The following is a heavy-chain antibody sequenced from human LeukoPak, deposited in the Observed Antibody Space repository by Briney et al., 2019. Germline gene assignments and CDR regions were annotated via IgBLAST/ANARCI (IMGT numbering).Heavy chain of an antibody. Sequence: GASVKVSCKASGGTFSSYAISWVRQAPGQGLEWMGGIIPIFGTANYAQKFQGRVTITADESTSTAYMELSSLRSEDTAVYYCARLIAAAGPHPIDYWGQGTLVTVSS. D-gene: IGHD6-13*01. CDR3: ARLIAAAGPHPIDY. J-gene: IGHJ4*02. CDR2: IIPIFGTA. CDR1: GGTFSSYA. V-gene: IGHV1-69*01.